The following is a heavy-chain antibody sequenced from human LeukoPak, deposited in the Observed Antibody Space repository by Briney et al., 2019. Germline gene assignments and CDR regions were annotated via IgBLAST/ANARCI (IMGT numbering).Heavy chain of an antibody. D-gene: IGHD2/OR15-2a*01. CDR2: FSETNSGI. CDR1: GFTFSSFA. Sequence: GGSLRLSCAASGFTFSSFAMSWVRQAPGKGLEWVSGFSETNSGIYYADSVKGRFTISRDNSRNTLYLQMNSLGGEDTAIYFCAKVVQTGNSMFDYWGQGALVTVSS. J-gene: IGHJ4*01. V-gene: IGHV3-23*01. CDR3: AKVVQTGNSMFDY.